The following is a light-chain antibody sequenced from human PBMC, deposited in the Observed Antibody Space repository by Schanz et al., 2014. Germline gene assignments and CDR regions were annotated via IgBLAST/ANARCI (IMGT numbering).Light chain of an antibody. CDR2: EGT. CDR3: SSYTSSSTLGV. Sequence: QSALTQPPSASGSPGQSVTISCIGTSSDVGAYKYVSWYQQHPGKAPKVMIYEGTKRPSGVPDRFSGSKSGNTASLTVSGLQAEDEADYYCSSYTSSSTLGVFGGGTKLTVL. V-gene: IGLV2-8*01. CDR1: SSDVGAYKY. J-gene: IGLJ3*02.